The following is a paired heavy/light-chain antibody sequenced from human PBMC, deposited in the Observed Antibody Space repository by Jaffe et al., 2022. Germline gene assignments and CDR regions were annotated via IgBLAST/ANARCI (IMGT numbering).Heavy chain of an antibody. V-gene: IGHV3-74*01. J-gene: IGHJ4*02. CDR1: GFTFGTYW. CDR3: AREMVTFDY. D-gene: IGHD2-21*02. Sequence: EVELVESGGGLVQPGGSLRLSCAASGFTFGTYWMHWVRQVPGKGLVWVAHVNTDGSTTTYADPVKGRFTVSRDNAKNTLYLQMNSLRAEDTAMYYCAREMVTFDYWGQGTLVTVSS. CDR2: VNTDGSTT.
Light chain of an antibody. Sequence: DIVMTQSPDSLAVSLGERATINCKSSQSVLNSSNNKNYLAWYQQKPGQPPKLLIYWASIRESGVPDRFSGSGSGTDFTLTISTLQAEDVAVYYCQQYYSSPYTFGQGTKLEIK. CDR3: QQYYSSPYT. CDR2: WAS. CDR1: QSVLNSSNNKNY. V-gene: IGKV4-1*01. J-gene: IGKJ2*01.